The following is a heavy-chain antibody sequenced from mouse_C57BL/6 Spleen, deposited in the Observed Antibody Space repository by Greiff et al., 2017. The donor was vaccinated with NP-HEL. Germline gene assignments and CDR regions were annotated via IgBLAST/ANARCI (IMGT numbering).Heavy chain of an antibody. CDR3: ARTYYGSRNYFDY. CDR2: IDPSDSYT. V-gene: IGHV1-69*01. Sequence: QVQLQQSGAELVMPGASVKLSCKASGYTFTSYWMHWVKQRPGQGLEWIGEIDPSDSYTNYNQKFKGKSTLTVDKSSSTAYMQLSSLTSEDSAVYYCARTYYGSRNYFDYWGQGTTLTVSS. D-gene: IGHD1-1*01. J-gene: IGHJ2*01. CDR1: GYTFTSYW.